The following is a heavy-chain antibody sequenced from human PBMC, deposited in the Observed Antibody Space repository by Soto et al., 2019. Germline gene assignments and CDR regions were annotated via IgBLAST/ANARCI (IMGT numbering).Heavy chain of an antibody. Sequence: PSETLSLTCTVSGDSISSSNYYWGWIRQPPGKGLEWIGTIYYSGSTYYKPSLMSRVTISVDTSKNQFSLKLSSVTAADTAVYYCARVGGSYSNYYYDMDVWGQGTTVTSP. V-gene: IGHV4-39*01. D-gene: IGHD1-26*01. CDR2: IYYSGST. CDR3: ARVGGSYSNYYYDMDV. J-gene: IGHJ6*02. CDR1: GDSISSSNYY.